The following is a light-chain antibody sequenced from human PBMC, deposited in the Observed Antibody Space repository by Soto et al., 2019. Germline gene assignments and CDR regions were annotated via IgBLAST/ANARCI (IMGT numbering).Light chain of an antibody. CDR1: SSDVGGYDH. Sequence: QSALTQPPSASGSPGQSVTIPWTGTSSDVGGYDHVSWYQQHPGKAPKLMIYEVTKRPAGVPDRFSGSKSGNTASLTVSGLQAEDEADYYCSSDAGNYNYVFGTGTKLTAL. CDR2: EVT. CDR3: SSDAGNYNYV. V-gene: IGLV2-8*01. J-gene: IGLJ1*01.